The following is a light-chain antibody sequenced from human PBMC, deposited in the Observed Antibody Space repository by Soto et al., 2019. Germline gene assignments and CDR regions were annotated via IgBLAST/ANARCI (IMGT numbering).Light chain of an antibody. CDR3: QQRSNWLGKT. CDR1: QSVSSY. CDR2: DAS. V-gene: IGKV3-11*01. J-gene: IGKJ3*01. Sequence: EIVLTQSPATLSLSPGERATLSCRASQSVSSYLAWYQQKPGQAPRLLIYDASNRATGIPARFSGSGSGTDFTLTISSLEPEDFAVYYCQQRSNWLGKTFGPGTKVDIK.